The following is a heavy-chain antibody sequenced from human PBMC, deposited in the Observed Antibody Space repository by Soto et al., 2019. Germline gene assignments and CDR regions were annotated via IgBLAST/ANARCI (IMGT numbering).Heavy chain of an antibody. CDR1: GFTFSTYG. CDR3: AKRTSYSSSPYFDY. CDR2: VTDTGGGT. J-gene: IGHJ4*02. Sequence: GGSLRLSCAASGFTFSTYGMNWVRQAPGKGLEWVSSVTDTGGGTYYPDSVKGRFTISRDNSRNTLYLQMNSLRAEDTAVYYCAKRTSYSSSPYFDYWGQGTLVTVSS. D-gene: IGHD6-6*01. V-gene: IGHV3-23*01.